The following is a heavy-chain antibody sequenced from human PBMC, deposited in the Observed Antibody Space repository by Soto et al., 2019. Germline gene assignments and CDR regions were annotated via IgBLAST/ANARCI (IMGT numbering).Heavy chain of an antibody. CDR3: AKDDGQGY. CDR1: GFTFSTYG. J-gene: IGHJ4*02. V-gene: IGHV3-30*18. CDR2: LLAATNKD. Sequence: PGGSLRLSCAASGFTFSTYGFHWVRQAPGKAPEWVAGLLAATNKDYYADSMKGRFTISRDNSKNIFYLQMNSLRDEDTAIYFCAKDDGQGYWGQGTLVTVSS.